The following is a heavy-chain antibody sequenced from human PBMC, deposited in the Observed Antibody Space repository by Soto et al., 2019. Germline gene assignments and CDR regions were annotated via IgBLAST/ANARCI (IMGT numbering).Heavy chain of an antibody. CDR2: IDPSDSYT. V-gene: IGHV5-10-1*01. Sequence: PGESLKIACKGSVYGFTGYYISWVRQMPGKGLEWMGRIDPSDSYTNYSPSFQGHVTISADKSNSTAYLQWSSLKASDTAMYYFARNYGGCYPDYWGPGTLVTVSS. CDR3: ARNYGGCYPDY. J-gene: IGHJ4*02. CDR1: VYGFTGYY. D-gene: IGHD1-26*01.